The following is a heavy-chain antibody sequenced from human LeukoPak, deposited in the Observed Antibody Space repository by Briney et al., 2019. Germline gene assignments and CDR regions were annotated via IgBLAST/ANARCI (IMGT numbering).Heavy chain of an antibody. CDR3: AKFLYEGIVGATAEIDY. J-gene: IGHJ4*02. CDR2: ISGSGGST. D-gene: IGHD1-26*01. V-gene: IGHV3-23*01. Sequence: HPGGSLRLSCAASGFTFSSYAMSWVRQAPGKGLEWVSAISGSGGSTYYADSVKGRFTISRDNSKNTLYLQMNSLRAEDTAVYYCAKFLYEGIVGATAEIDYWGQGTLVTVSS. CDR1: GFTFSSYA.